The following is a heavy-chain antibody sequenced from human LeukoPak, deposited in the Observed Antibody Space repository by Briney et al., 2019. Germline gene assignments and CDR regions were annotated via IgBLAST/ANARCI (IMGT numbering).Heavy chain of an antibody. Sequence: GGSLRLSCAASGFTFSTYSMNWIRQAPGKGLEWVSSITSSSTYTYYADSVKGRFTISRDDAKNSLYLQMNSLRAEDTAVYYCSGYNWFDPWGQGTLVTVSS. CDR2: ITSSSTYT. CDR3: SGYNWFDP. J-gene: IGHJ5*02. V-gene: IGHV3-21*01. CDR1: GFTFSTYS.